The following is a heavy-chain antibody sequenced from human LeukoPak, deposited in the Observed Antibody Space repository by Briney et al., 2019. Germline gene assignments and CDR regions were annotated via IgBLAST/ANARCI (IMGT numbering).Heavy chain of an antibody. CDR2: IYTSGST. D-gene: IGHD6-6*01. J-gene: IGHJ6*03. V-gene: IGHV4-4*07. CDR3: ARVLYSSSSSAYYYYMDV. CDR1: GGSISSYY. Sequence: SESLSLTCTVSGGSISSYYWSWIRQPAGKGLEWIGRIYTSGSTNYNPSLKSRVTMSVDTSKNQFSLKLSSVTAADTAVYYCARVLYSSSSSAYYYYMDVWGKGTTVTVSS.